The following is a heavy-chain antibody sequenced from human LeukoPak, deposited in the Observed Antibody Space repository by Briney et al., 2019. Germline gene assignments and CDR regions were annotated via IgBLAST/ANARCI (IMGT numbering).Heavy chain of an antibody. D-gene: IGHD6-13*01. V-gene: IGHV4-59*08. J-gene: IGHJ4*02. CDR1: GGSISSYY. CDR2: IYYSGST. CDR3: ARHVEVAAGTFDY. Sequence: SETLPLTCTVSGGSISSYYWSWIRQPPGKGLEWIGYIYYSGSTNYNPSLKSRVTISVDTSKNQFSLKLSSVTAADTAVYYCARHVEVAAGTFDYWGQGTLVTVSS.